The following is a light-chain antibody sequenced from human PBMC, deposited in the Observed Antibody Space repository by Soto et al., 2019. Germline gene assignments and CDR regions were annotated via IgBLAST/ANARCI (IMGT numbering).Light chain of an antibody. CDR2: GAS. J-gene: IGKJ4*01. V-gene: IGKV3-20*01. CDR3: QQYDSSPLT. CDR1: QSVSSSY. Sequence: EIVLTQSPGTLSLSPGERATLSCRASQSVSSSYLAWYQQKPGQAPRLLIYGASSRATGIPDRFSGSGSGTVFTLTISRVEPEDFAVYYCQQYDSSPLTFGGGTKVEIK.